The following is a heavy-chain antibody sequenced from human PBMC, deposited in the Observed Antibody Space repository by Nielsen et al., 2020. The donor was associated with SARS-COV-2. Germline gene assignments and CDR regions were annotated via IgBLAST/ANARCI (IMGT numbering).Heavy chain of an antibody. CDR2: INEDGSVV. V-gene: IGHV3-7*05. CDR3: ARDAAYSRFDY. J-gene: IGHJ4*02. Sequence: GGSLRLSCAASGLIFSSSWMVWVRQAPGKGLEWVANINEDGSVVNYVDSVKGRFTISRDSAGKSLYLQMNSLRAEDTAVYYCARDAAYSRFDYWGQGTLVTVSS. CDR1: GLIFSSSW. D-gene: IGHD4-11*01.